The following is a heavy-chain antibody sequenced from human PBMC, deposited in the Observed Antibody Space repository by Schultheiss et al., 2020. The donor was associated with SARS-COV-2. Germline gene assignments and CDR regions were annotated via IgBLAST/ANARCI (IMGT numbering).Heavy chain of an antibody. CDR2: IYYSGST. J-gene: IGHJ4*02. D-gene: IGHD6-13*01. CDR3: ASIAAAGTTSTVDY. V-gene: IGHV4-59*01. Sequence: SETLSLTCAVYGGSFSGYYWSWIRQPPGKGLECIGYIYYSGSTNYNPSLKSRVTISVDTSKNQFSLKLSSVTAADTAVYYCASIAAAGTTSTVDYWGQGTLVTVSS. CDR1: GGSFSGYY.